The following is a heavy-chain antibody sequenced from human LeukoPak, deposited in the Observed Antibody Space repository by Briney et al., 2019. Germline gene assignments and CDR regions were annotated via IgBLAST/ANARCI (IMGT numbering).Heavy chain of an antibody. V-gene: IGHV3-74*01. D-gene: IGHD5-18*01. CDR3: ARGARDTAMVIHWFDP. J-gene: IGHJ5*02. CDR2: INSDGRST. Sequence: PGGSLRLSCAASGFTFSSYWMHWVRQASGKGLVWVSRINSDGRSTSYADSVKGRFTISRDNAKNTLYLQMNSLRAEDTAVYYCARGARDTAMVIHWFDPWGQGTLVTVSS. CDR1: GFTFSSYW.